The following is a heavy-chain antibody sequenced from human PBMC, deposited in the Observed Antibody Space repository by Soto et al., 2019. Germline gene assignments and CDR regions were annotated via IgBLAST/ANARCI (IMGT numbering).Heavy chain of an antibody. D-gene: IGHD2-21*01. CDR2: IYYSGST. CDR3: ECYGDHRDLHSFPTRRSSDL. Sequence: SLSGKGSSGYVGTGSYYWSWIRPPPGKGLEWIGYIYYSGSTNYNPSLKSRVTISVDTSKNQFSLKLSSVTAADTAVYYFECYGDHRDLHSFPTRRSSDL. CDR1: SGYVGTGSYY. V-gene: IGHV4-61*01. J-gene: IGHJ2*01.